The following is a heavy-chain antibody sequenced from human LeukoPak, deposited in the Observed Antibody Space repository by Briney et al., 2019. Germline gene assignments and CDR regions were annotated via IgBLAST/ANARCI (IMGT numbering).Heavy chain of an antibody. CDR1: GFTFSSYG. CDR3: ARDYGDYGMDV. J-gene: IGHJ6*02. CDR2: IWYDGSNK. D-gene: IGHD4-17*01. Sequence: PGGSLRLSCAASGFTFSSYGMHWVRQAPGKGLEWVAVIWYDGSNKYYADSVKGRFTISRDNSKNTLYLQMNSLRAEDTAVYYCARDYGDYGMDVWGQGTTVTVSS. V-gene: IGHV3-33*01.